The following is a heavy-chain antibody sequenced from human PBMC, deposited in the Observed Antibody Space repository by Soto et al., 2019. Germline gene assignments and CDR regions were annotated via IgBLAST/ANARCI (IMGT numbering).Heavy chain of an antibody. Sequence: EVQVVETGGGLIQPGGSLRLSCAASGFTVNTHHMSWVRQAPGEGLEWISLIYSGGTTLYADSVKGRFIISRVQSENTVYLQMNNLRAEDTAVYYCAREEYNSYCMDVWGQGTTVTVSS. CDR3: AREEYNSYCMDV. V-gene: IGHV3-53*02. CDR1: GFTVNTHH. J-gene: IGHJ6*02. CDR2: IYSGGTT. D-gene: IGHD1-1*01.